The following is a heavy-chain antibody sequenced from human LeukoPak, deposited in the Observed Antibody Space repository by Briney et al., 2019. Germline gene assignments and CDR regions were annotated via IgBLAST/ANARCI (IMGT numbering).Heavy chain of an antibody. CDR3: ARDPTKNPPRLRYYDSSGYVDY. CDR2: IKQDGSEK. D-gene: IGHD3-22*01. J-gene: IGHJ4*02. CDR1: GFTFSSYW. V-gene: IGHV3-7*01. Sequence: SGGSLRLSCAASGFTFSSYWMSWVRQAPGKGLEWVANIKQDGSEKYYVDSVKGRFTISRDNAKNSLYLQMNSLRAEDTAVYYCARDPTKNPPRLRYYDSSGYVDYWGQGTLVTVSS.